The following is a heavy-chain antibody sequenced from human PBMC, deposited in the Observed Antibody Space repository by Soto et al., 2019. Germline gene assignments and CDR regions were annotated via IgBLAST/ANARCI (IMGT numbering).Heavy chain of an antibody. D-gene: IGHD1-26*01. J-gene: IGHJ3*02. V-gene: IGHV3-30*03. Sequence: LRLSCAASGFTFRSFGMHWIRQAPGKGLEWVALISYDGTNKYYADSVRGRFTNSRDNSKSTLYLEMNTLRVEDTAVYYCARVLPATGIEGGGDAFDIWGQGTMVTVSS. CDR2: ISYDGTNK. CDR3: ARVLPATGIEGGGDAFDI. CDR1: GFTFRSFG.